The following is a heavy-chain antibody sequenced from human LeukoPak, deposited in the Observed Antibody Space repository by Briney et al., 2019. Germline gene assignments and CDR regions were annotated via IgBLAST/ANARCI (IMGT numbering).Heavy chain of an antibody. V-gene: IGHV4-34*01. Sequence: SETLSLTCAVYGGSFSGYYWSWIRQPPGKGLERIGEINHSGSTNYNPSLKSRVTISVDTSKNQFSLKLSSVTAADTAVYYCARADIVVVPAAIRGGWFDPWGQGTLVTVSS. J-gene: IGHJ5*02. CDR2: INHSGST. D-gene: IGHD2-2*02. CDR1: GGSFSGYY. CDR3: ARADIVVVPAAIRGGWFDP.